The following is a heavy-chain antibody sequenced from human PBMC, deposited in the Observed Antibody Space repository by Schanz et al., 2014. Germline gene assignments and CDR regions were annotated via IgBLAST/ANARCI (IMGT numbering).Heavy chain of an antibody. CDR2: IYHSGNT. Sequence: GQLLESGGGLVQPGGSLRLSCAASGFTFSTYAMSWVRQPPGKGLEWIGEIYHSGNTNYNASLKSRVTISVDKSKNQFSLKVRSVTAADTAVYYCARDSLRGATGGYGMDVWGQGTTVTVSS. V-gene: IGHV4-4*02. J-gene: IGHJ6*02. CDR3: ARDSLRGATGGYGMDV. CDR1: GFTFSTYAM. D-gene: IGHD2-8*02.